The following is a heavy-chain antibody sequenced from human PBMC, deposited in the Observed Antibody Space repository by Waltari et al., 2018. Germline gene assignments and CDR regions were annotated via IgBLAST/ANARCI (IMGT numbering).Heavy chain of an antibody. Sequence: QVQLVQSGAEVKKPGSSVKVSCKASGGTFSSYAISWVRQAPGQGLEWMGGLIPIFGTANYAQKFQGRVTITTDESTSTAYMELSSLRSEDTAVYYCASRGDYGDEVDYGMDVWGQGTTVTVSS. J-gene: IGHJ6*02. CDR2: LIPIFGTA. CDR3: ASRGDYGDEVDYGMDV. V-gene: IGHV1-69*05. CDR1: GGTFSSYA. D-gene: IGHD4-17*01.